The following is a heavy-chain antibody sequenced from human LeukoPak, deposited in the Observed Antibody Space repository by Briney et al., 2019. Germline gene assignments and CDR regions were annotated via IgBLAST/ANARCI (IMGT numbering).Heavy chain of an antibody. CDR1: GFTFSNYG. Sequence: GGSLRLSCAASGFTFSNYGMSWVRQAPGKGLEWVSGIGDSGGSTYYADSVKGRFTISRDNSKNTLYLQMNSLRAEDTAVYYCAKGINYDDSSGYYPSWGQGTLVTVSS. CDR2: IGDSGGST. J-gene: IGHJ5*02. V-gene: IGHV3-23*01. CDR3: AKGINYDDSSGYYPS. D-gene: IGHD3-22*01.